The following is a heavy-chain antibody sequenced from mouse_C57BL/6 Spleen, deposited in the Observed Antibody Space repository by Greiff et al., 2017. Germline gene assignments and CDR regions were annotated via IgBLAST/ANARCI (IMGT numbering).Heavy chain of an antibody. CDR1: GYTITSYW. Sequence: QVQLKQPGAELVKPGASVQLSCKASGYTITSYWMHWVKQRPGQGLEWIGMIHPNSGSNNYNEKFKSKATLTVDKSSSTAYLKLSSLTSEDAAVYYCARSTTVVAPYFDYWGQGTTLTVSS. CDR2: IHPNSGSN. V-gene: IGHV1-64*01. J-gene: IGHJ2*01. D-gene: IGHD1-1*01. CDR3: ARSTTVVAPYFDY.